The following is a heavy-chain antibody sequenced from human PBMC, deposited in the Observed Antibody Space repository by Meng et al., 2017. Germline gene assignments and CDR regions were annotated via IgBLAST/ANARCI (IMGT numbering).Heavy chain of an antibody. CDR1: GGSMSGLY. CDR2: IHYSGST. D-gene: IGHD3-10*01. CDR3: AVITKVGGGFYFNY. V-gene: IGHV4-59*11. Sequence: SETLSPTGTVPGGSMSGLYWSWIRQLPRKGLEWIAYIHYSGSTDYKPSLRSRVPISVDTSKNQFFLKLSSVTAGDTAVYYCAVITKVGGGFYFNYWGQGTLVTVSS. J-gene: IGHJ4*02.